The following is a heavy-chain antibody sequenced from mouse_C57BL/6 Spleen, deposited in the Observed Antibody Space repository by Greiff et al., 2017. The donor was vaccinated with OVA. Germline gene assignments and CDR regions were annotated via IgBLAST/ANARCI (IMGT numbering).Heavy chain of an antibody. CDR3: ARAGDYGFAY. CDR1: GYSITSGYY. D-gene: IGHD2-4*01. V-gene: IGHV3-6*01. CDR2: ISYDGSN. J-gene: IGHJ3*01. Sequence: EVKLVESGPGLVKPSQSLSLTCSVTGYSITSGYYWNWIRQFPGNKLEWMGYISYDGSNNYNPSLKNRISITRDTSKNQFFLKLNSVTTEDTATYYCARAGDYGFAYWGQGTLVTVSA.